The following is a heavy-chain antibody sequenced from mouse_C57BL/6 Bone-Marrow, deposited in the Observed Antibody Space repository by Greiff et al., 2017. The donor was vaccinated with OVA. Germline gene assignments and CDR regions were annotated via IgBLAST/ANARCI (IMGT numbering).Heavy chain of an antibody. J-gene: IGHJ2*01. CDR1: GFTFNTYA. D-gene: IGHD1-1*01. Sequence: DVQLVESGGGLVQPKGSLKLSCAASGFTFNTYAMHWVRQAPGKGLEWVARIRSKSSNYATYYADSVKDRFTISRDDSQSMLYLQMNNLKTEDTAMYYCVRDRGDYYGKGTCYFDYWGQGTTLTVSS. CDR2: IRSKSSNYAT. V-gene: IGHV10-3*01. CDR3: VRDRGDYYGKGTCYFDY.